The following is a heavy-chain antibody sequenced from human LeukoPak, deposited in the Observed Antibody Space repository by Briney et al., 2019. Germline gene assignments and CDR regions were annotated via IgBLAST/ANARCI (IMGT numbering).Heavy chain of an antibody. CDR1: GGSISSYY. D-gene: IGHD1-14*01. V-gene: IGHV4-59*01. CDR3: ARDTGSHNWFDP. Sequence: SETLSLTCTVSGGSISSYYWSWIRQPPGKGLEWIGYIYYSGSTNYNPSLKSRVTISVDTSKNQFSLKLSSVTAADTAVYYCARDTGSHNWFDPWGLGVLVTVSS. CDR2: IYYSGST. J-gene: IGHJ5*02.